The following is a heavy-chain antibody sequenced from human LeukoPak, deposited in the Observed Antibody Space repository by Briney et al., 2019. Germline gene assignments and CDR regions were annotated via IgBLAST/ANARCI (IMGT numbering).Heavy chain of an antibody. CDR2: IIPIFGTA. J-gene: IGHJ6*02. CDR1: GGTFSSYA. CDR3: ARVTPGIAAAGNRYYYNYGMDV. V-gene: IGHV1-69*13. D-gene: IGHD6-13*01. Sequence: SVKVSCKASGGTFSSYAISWVRQAPGQGLEWMGGIIPIFGTANYAQKFQGRVTITADESTSTAYMELSSLRSEDTAVYYCARVTPGIAAAGNRYYYNYGMDVWGQGTTVTVSS.